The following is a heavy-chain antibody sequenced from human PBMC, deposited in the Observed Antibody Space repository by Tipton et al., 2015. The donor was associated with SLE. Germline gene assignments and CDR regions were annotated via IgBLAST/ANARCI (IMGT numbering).Heavy chain of an antibody. CDR3: ARSPLEFYDFWNGYFDF. V-gene: IGHV4-59*01. J-gene: IGHJ4*02. D-gene: IGHD3-3*01. Sequence: TLSLTCSVSGGSISTFYWSWIRQPPGKGLEWIGYIYYSGRTNYNPSLKSRISMSLDTSKNQFSLNLSSVTAADTAVYYCARSPLEFYDFWNGYFDFWGQGTLVTASS. CDR1: GGSISTFY. CDR2: IYYSGRT.